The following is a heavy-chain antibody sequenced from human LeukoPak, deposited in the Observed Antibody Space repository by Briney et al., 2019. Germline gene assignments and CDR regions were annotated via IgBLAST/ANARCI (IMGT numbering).Heavy chain of an antibody. CDR3: ASLGYCSGVSCYSYFQH. CDR2: IYPGDSGT. J-gene: IGHJ1*01. CDR1: GYSFTNYW. Sequence: GESLKISCKGSGYSFTNYWIGWVRPMPGKGLEWMGIIYPGDSGTIYNPSFQGQVTISVDKSISTAYLQWSSLKASDTAMYYCASLGYCSGVSCYSYFQHWGQGTLVTVSS. V-gene: IGHV5-51*01. D-gene: IGHD2-15*01.